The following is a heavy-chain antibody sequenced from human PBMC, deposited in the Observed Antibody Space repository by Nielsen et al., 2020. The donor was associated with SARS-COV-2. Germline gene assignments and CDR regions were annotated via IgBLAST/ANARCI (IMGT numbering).Heavy chain of an antibody. CDR2: ISYDGSNK. J-gene: IGHJ5*02. CDR3: AKDTGYSYGYSWFDP. CDR1: GFTFSSYG. D-gene: IGHD5-18*01. V-gene: IGHV3-30*18. Sequence: LSLTCAASGFTFSSYGMHWVRQAPGKGLEWVAVISYDGSNKYYADSVKGRFTISRDNSKNTLYLQMNSLRAEDTAVYYCAKDTGYSYGYSWFDPWGQGTLVTVSS.